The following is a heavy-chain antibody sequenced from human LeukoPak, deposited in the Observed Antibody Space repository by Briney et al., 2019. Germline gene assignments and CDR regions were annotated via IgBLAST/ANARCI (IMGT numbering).Heavy chain of an antibody. D-gene: IGHD1-26*01. CDR3: TKLSTTPPYDPYGMDV. CDR2: IRSKANSYAT. J-gene: IGHJ6*02. Sequence: VGSLRLSCAASGFTFSGSAMHWVRQASGKGLEWVGRIRSKANSYATAYAASVKGRFTISRDDSKNTAYLQMNSLKTEDTAVYYCTKLSTTPPYDPYGMDVWGQGTTVTVSS. CDR1: GFTFSGSA. V-gene: IGHV3-73*01.